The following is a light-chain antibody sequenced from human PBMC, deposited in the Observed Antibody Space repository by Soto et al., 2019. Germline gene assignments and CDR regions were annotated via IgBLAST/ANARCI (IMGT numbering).Light chain of an antibody. Sequence: LTQPRSVSGSPGQSVTISCTGTSSDVGGYNYVSWYQHHPGKAPKLMIYDVSKRPSGVPDRFSGSKSGNTASLTISGLQAEDEADYYCCSYAGSYTFEVFGTGTKVTVL. CDR1: SSDVGGYNY. V-gene: IGLV2-11*01. CDR2: DVS. J-gene: IGLJ1*01. CDR3: CSYAGSYTFEV.